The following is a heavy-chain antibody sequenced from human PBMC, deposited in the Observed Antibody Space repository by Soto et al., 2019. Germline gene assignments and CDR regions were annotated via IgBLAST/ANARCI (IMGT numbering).Heavy chain of an antibody. CDR2: ISHDGSNT. CDR1: GFTFSNYG. D-gene: IGHD5-18*01. V-gene: IGHV3-30*03. Sequence: QVQLVQSGGNVVQPGRSLRLSCAASGFTFSNYGMHWVRQAPGKGLEWLAFISHDGSNTYYADSVKGRFTISRDNSKNTLYLQMNSLRAEDTAVFYCATAPKILLWRHYFDYWGQGTLVTVSS. CDR3: ATAPKILLWRHYFDY. J-gene: IGHJ4*02.